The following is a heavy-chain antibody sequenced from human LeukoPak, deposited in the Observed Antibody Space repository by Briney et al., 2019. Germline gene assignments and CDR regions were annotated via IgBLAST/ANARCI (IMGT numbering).Heavy chain of an antibody. CDR2: IYYSGST. D-gene: IGHD2-2*01. CDR1: GGSISSYY. Sequence: PSETLSLTCTVSGGSISSYYWSWIRQPPGKGLEWIGYIYYSGSTNYNPSLKSRVTISVDTSKNQFSLKLSSVTAADTAVYYCARLSVHVWDADQYQLLSRWGYFDYWGQGTLVTVSS. CDR3: ARLSVHVWDADQYQLLSRWGYFDY. J-gene: IGHJ4*02. V-gene: IGHV4-59*01.